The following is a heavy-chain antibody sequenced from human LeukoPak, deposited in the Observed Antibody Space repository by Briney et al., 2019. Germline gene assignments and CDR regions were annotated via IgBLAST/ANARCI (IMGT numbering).Heavy chain of an antibody. CDR2: IKQDGSEK. V-gene: IGHV3-7*01. D-gene: IGHD6-19*01. CDR1: GFTFSSYW. J-gene: IGHJ3*02. Sequence: GGSLRLSCAASGFTFSSYWMSWVRQAPGKGLEWVANIKQDGSEKYYVDSVKGRFTISRDNAKNSLYLQMNSLRAEGTAVYYCARGQWLSNDAFDIWGQGTMVTVSS. CDR3: ARGQWLSNDAFDI.